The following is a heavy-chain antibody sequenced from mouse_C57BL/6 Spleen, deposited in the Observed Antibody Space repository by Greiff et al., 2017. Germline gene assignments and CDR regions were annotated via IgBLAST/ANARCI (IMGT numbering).Heavy chain of an antibody. J-gene: IGHJ2*01. V-gene: IGHV14-4*01. CDR1: GFNIKDDY. CDR3: TTDYGNY. CDR2: IDPENGDT. Sequence: VQLQQSGAELVRPGASVKLSCTASGFNIKDDYMHWVKQRPEQGLEWIGWIDPENGDTEYASKFQGKATITADTSSNTAYLQLSSLTSEDTAVYYCTTDYGNYWGQGTTRTVSS. D-gene: IGHD2-1*01.